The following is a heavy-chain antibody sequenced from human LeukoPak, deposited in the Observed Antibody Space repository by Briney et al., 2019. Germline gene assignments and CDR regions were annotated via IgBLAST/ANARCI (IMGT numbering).Heavy chain of an antibody. CDR1: GGSISTYY. V-gene: IGHV4-4*07. D-gene: IGHD6-6*01. CDR3: AREYSSSSGKNAFDV. J-gene: IGHJ3*01. CDR2: IYDSGNT. Sequence: SETLSLTCTVSGGSISTYYWSLIRQPAGKGLEWIGRIYDSGNTNYNPSLKSRVTMSLDTSKNQFSLRLTSVTAADTAVYYCAREYSSSSGKNAFDVWGQGTMVTVSS.